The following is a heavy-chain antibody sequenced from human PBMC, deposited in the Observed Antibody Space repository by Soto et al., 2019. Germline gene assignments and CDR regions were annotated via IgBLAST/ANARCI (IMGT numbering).Heavy chain of an antibody. CDR1: GFTFDDYA. CDR2: ISWNSGSI. V-gene: IGHV3-9*01. Sequence: EVQLLESGGGLVQPGGSLRLSCAASGFTFDDYAMHWVRQAPGKGLEWVSGISWNSGSIDYADSVKGRFTISRDNAKNSLYLQMNSLRVEDTALYYCAKDIENSAYSYGYSSSSYYGMDVWGQGTTVTVSS. CDR3: AKDIENSAYSYGYSSSSYYGMDV. D-gene: IGHD5-18*01. J-gene: IGHJ6*02.